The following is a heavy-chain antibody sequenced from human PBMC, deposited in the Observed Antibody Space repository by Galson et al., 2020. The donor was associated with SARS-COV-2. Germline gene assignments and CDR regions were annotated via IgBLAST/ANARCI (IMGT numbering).Heavy chain of an antibody. Sequence: ASVKVSCKASGYTFTSYYMHWVRQAPGQGLEWMGIINPSGGSTSYAQKFQGRVTMTRDTSTSTVYMELSSLRSEDTAVYYCASRHSAREYDFWSGYYSSKDIGWFDPWGQGTLVTVSS. V-gene: IGHV1-46*01. D-gene: IGHD3-3*01. CDR2: INPSGGST. J-gene: IGHJ5*02. CDR3: ASRHSAREYDFWSGYYSSKDIGWFDP. CDR1: GYTFTSYY.